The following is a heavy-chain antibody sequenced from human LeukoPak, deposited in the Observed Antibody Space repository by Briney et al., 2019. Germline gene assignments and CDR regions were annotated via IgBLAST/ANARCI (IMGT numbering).Heavy chain of an antibody. V-gene: IGHV3-48*02. D-gene: IGHD2/OR15-2a*01. CDR3: VRDHYYSFDY. CDR2: ISSSSSAI. Sequence: GGSLRLSCAASGFTFSSYSMNWVRQAPGKGLEWISYISSSSSAIYYADSVKGRSTISRDNAKNSLYLQMDSLRDEDTAVYYCVRDHYYSFDYWGQGTLVTVSS. J-gene: IGHJ4*02. CDR1: GFTFSSYS.